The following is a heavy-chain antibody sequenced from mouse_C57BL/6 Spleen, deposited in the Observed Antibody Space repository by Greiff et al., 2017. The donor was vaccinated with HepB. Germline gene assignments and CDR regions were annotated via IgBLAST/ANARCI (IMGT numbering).Heavy chain of an antibody. CDR3: ARITTVVATDY. V-gene: IGHV1-81*01. D-gene: IGHD1-1*01. J-gene: IGHJ2*01. CDR1: GYTFTSYG. CDR2: IYPRSGNT. Sequence: QVQLKESGAELARPGASVKLSCKASGYTFTSYGISWVKQRTGQGLEWIGEIYPRSGNTYYNEKFKGKATLIADKSSSTAYMELRSLTSEDSAVYFCARITTVVATDYWGQGTTLTVSS.